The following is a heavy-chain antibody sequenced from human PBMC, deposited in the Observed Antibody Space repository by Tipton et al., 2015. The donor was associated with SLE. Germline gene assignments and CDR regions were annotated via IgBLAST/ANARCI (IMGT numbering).Heavy chain of an antibody. V-gene: IGHV5-51*03. CDR1: GYSFTNSW. J-gene: IGHJ4*02. CDR3: ARRWVQTVFDY. Sequence: QLVQSGPEVKKPGEALQISCKTSGYSFTNSWIVWFRHMPGKGLECMGMIDPSDSDTRYNPSFQGHVSMSIDRSTTTAYLQWRSLKASDTAMYFGARRWVQTVFDYWGQRTLVAVSS. CDR2: IDPSDSDT. D-gene: IGHD3-10*01.